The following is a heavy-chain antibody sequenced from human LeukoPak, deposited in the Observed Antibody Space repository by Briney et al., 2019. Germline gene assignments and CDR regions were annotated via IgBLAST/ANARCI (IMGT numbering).Heavy chain of an antibody. CDR3: ASRDYYDSSGYSY. V-gene: IGHV4-39*07. CDR1: GDSIGSSPYY. J-gene: IGHJ4*02. CDR2: VYRSGQT. D-gene: IGHD3-22*01. Sequence: PSETLSLTCTVSGDSIGSSPYYWGWIRQPPGKGLEWIGSVYRSGQTYYNPSLKSRVTISVDTSMNQFSLKLSSVTAADTAVYYCASRDYYDSSGYSYWGQGTLVTVSS.